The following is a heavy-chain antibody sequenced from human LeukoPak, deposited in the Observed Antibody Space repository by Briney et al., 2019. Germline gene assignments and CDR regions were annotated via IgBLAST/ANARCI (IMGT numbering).Heavy chain of an antibody. CDR2: IYYSGST. CDR1: GGSISSSSYY. CDR3: ARGHGGGLDY. J-gene: IGHJ4*02. Sequence: PSETLSLTCTVSGGSISSSSYYWGWIRQPPGKGLEWIGNIYYSGSTYYNPSLKSRVTISVDTSKNQFSLKLSSVTAADTAVYYCARGHGGGLDYWGQGTLVTVSS. V-gene: IGHV4-39*07. D-gene: IGHD3-16*01.